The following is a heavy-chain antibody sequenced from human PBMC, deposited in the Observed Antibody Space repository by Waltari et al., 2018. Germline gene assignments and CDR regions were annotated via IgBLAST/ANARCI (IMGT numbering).Heavy chain of an antibody. D-gene: IGHD6-25*01. CDR3: AREGYSSEWDLFDY. J-gene: IGHJ4*02. Sequence: EVQLLESGGGLVQPGGSLRLSCVASGFTFNRHWMSWVRQAPGKGLEWVADINQDGSKRHYVDSVKGRFTILRDNAENSIYLQMNSLSADDTALYYCAREGYSSEWDLFDYWGQGILVTVSS. CDR1: GFTFNRHW. V-gene: IGHV3-7*01. CDR2: INQDGSKR.